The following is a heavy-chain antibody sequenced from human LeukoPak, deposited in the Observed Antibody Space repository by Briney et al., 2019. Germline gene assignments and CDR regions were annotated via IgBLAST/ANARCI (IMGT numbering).Heavy chain of an antibody. CDR2: INPNSGGT. CDR3: ARDVDCSSTSCYILGTGGMDV. Sequence: ASVKVSCKASGYTFTSYGISWVRQAPGQGLEWMGWINPNSGGTNYAQKFQGRVTMTRDTSISTAYMELSRLRSDDTAVYYCARDVDCSSTSCYILGTGGMDVWGQGNTVTVSS. CDR1: GYTFTSYG. J-gene: IGHJ6*02. D-gene: IGHD2-2*02. V-gene: IGHV1-2*02.